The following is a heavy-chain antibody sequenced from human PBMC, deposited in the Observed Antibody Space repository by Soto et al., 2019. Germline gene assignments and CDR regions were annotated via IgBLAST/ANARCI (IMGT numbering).Heavy chain of an antibody. CDR2: ISGSGGST. D-gene: IGHD3-10*01. CDR1: GFTFSPYA. CDR3: AKGLRRLLRTQYYYGLDV. Sequence: VGSLRLSYAASGFTFSPYAMSWVRQAPGKGLEWVSSISGSGGSTHYADSVKGRFTVSRDNSKRALSLQMSSLREEDTATYYCAKGLRRLLRTQYYYGLDVWGRGTTVTVSS. V-gene: IGHV3-23*01. J-gene: IGHJ6*02.